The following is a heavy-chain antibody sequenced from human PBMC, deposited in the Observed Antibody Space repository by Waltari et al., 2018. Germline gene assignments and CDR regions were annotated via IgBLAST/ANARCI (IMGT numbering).Heavy chain of an antibody. D-gene: IGHD2-15*01. Sequence: QVQLVESGGGVVQPGRSLRLSCAASGFTFSRFGMHWVRQAPGKGVEWVAVIWHAVSNEYYVDSVKGRFTISRYNSKNTLYLQMNSLRAEDSAVYYCASQSTTLFDYWGQGTLVTVSS. J-gene: IGHJ4*02. CDR1: GFTFSRFG. CDR3: ASQSTTLFDY. V-gene: IGHV3-33*01. CDR2: IWHAVSNE.